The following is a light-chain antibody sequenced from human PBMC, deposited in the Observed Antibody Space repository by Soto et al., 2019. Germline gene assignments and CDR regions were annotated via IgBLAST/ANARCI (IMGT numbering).Light chain of an antibody. CDR1: QSISSY. CDR2: AAS. Sequence: DIPMTQSPSSLSASVGDRVTITCRASQSISSYLNWYQQKPGQAAKLLVYAASSLQSGVPSRFSGSGSGTDFTLTSSSLQPEDFATYYCQQSYSTPYTFGQGTKLEIK. J-gene: IGKJ2*01. CDR3: QQSYSTPYT. V-gene: IGKV1-39*01.